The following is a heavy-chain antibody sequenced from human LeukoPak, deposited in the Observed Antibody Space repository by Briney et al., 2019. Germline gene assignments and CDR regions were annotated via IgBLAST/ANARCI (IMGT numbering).Heavy chain of an antibody. D-gene: IGHD3-10*01. CDR1: GFTFSSYA. CDR2: INWNGVST. Sequence: GGSLTLSCAASGFTFSSYAMSWVRQAPGKGLEWVSGINWNGVSTGYADSVKGRFTISRDNAKNSLYLQMNSLRAEDTALYYCARSPRIIIVRGLISYYYYMDVWGKGTTVTVSS. V-gene: IGHV3-20*04. CDR3: ARSPRIIIVRGLISYYYYMDV. J-gene: IGHJ6*03.